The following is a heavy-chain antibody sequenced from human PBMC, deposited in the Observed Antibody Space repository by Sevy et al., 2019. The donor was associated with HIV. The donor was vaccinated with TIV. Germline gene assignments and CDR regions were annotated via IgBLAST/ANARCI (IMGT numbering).Heavy chain of an antibody. J-gene: IGHJ3*02. CDR3: GRDGSASWIDAFDI. CDR1: GFTFSDYY. CDR2: ISNSGRTT. V-gene: IGHV3-11*01. D-gene: IGHD1-1*01. Sequence: GGSLRLSCAASGFTFSDYYMTWVRQAPGKGLEWIAYISNSGRTTHNADSVDGRFTMSSGNAKNSLYLQMKSLRVEDTAVYYCGRDGSASWIDAFDIWGRGARVTVSS.